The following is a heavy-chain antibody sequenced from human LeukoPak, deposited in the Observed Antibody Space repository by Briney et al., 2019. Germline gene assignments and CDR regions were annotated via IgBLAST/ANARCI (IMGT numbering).Heavy chain of an antibody. CDR2: INHSGST. J-gene: IGHJ4*02. CDR1: GGSFSGYY. Sequence: SETLSLTCAVYGGSFSGYYWSWIRQPPGKGLEWIGEINHSGSTNYNPSLKSRVTISVDTSKNQFSLKLSSVTAADTAVYYCARVDYYGSGSYYKQVDYWGQGTLVTVSS. D-gene: IGHD3-10*01. CDR3: ARVDYYGSGSYYKQVDY. V-gene: IGHV4-34*01.